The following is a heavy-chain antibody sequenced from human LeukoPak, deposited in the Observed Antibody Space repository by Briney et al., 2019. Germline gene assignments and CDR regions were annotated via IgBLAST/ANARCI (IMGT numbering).Heavy chain of an antibody. CDR3: ASHTYTSGWS. Sequence: GESLKISCQGSGYSFITNWIGWVRQMPGKGLEWMGIIYPGDSDTRYSPSFQGQVTISADKSISTAYLQWSSLNASDTAMYYCASHTYTSGWSWGQGTLVTVSS. J-gene: IGHJ5*02. CDR1: GYSFITNW. D-gene: IGHD6-19*01. V-gene: IGHV5-51*01. CDR2: IYPGDSDT.